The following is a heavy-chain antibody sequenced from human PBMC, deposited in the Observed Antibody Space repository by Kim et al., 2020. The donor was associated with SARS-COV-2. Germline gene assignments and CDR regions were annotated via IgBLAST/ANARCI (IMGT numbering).Heavy chain of an antibody. CDR3: VRDRMGGAFDI. D-gene: IGHD3-16*01. CDR1: GFTFSAYD. V-gene: IGHV3-48*02. J-gene: IGHJ3*02. Sequence: GGSLRLSCATSGFTFSAYDMNWVRRALGEGLEWLSFITKSSTTIYYADSVRGRFTISRDNAKNSLYLQMNSLRDEDTALYYCVRDRMGGAFDIWGQGTMVTVSS. CDR2: ITKSSTTI.